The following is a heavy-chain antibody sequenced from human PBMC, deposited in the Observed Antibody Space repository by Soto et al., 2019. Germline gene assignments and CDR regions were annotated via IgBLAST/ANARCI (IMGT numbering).Heavy chain of an antibody. Sequence: ASVKVSCKVSGYILTDLSIHWVRQAPGKGLEWMGGFDPEDGETIYAQKFRGRVTMTEDTSTDTAYMELSSLRAEDTAVYYCARESTEAFDYWGQGTLVTVSS. CDR3: ARESTEAFDY. CDR2: FDPEDGET. D-gene: IGHD2-2*01. CDR1: GYILTDLS. V-gene: IGHV1-24*01. J-gene: IGHJ4*02.